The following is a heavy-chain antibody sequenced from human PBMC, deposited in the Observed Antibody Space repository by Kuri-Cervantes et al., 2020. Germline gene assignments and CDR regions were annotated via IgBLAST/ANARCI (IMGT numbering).Heavy chain of an antibody. CDR3: ARGTRDYGDYSWFDP. CDR2: SSSGGST. J-gene: IGHJ5*02. CDR1: GFTVSSNY. D-gene: IGHD4-17*01. V-gene: IGHV3-53*01. Sequence: LSLTCAASGFTVSSNYMSWVREAPGKGLEWVSVSSSGGSTYYADSVKGRFTISRDKSKNTLYLQMNSLRAEDTAVYYCARGTRDYGDYSWFDPWGQGTLVTVSS.